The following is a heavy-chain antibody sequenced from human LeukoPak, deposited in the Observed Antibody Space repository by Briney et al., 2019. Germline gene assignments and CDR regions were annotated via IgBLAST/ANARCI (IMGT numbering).Heavy chain of an antibody. J-gene: IGHJ4*02. V-gene: IGHV3-7*01. D-gene: IGHD3-10*01. CDR3: TGSSGY. Sequence: GGSLSLSCAASGFTFSRSWMSWVRQAPGKGLEWVANIKKDGSEEYYVDSVKGRLTISRDNAKNSLYLQMNSLRGEDTAVYYCTGSSGYWGQGTLVIVSS. CDR1: GFTFSRSW. CDR2: IKKDGSEE.